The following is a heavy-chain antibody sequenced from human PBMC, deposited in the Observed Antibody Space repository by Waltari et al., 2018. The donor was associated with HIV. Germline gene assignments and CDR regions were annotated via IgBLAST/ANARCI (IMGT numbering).Heavy chain of an antibody. CDR2: INSDGSTR. Sequence: VQLVESGGGSIKTGGSLRLSCAGSGFSFRNNWWERVAQGPGKGLVWVARINSDGSTRNYADAVKGRFVISRDNSRNTVYLQLNSVKVEDTAVYFCARASHYIEFSTFDGDYYFDLWGRGTRVAVSS. CDR1: GFSFRNNW. J-gene: IGHJ4*02. V-gene: IGHV3-74*01. D-gene: IGHD3-9*01. CDR3: ARASHYIEFSTFDGDYYFDL.